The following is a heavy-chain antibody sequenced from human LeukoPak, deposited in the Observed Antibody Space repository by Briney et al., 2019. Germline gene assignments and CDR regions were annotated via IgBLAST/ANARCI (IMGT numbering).Heavy chain of an antibody. CDR1: GYTFTSYH. CDR3: ARWTTTYLDY. V-gene: IGHV1-18*01. D-gene: IGHD3/OR15-3a*01. Sequence: ASVKVSCKASGYTFTSYHIDWVRQAPGQGLEWMGWISAYNGNTNYAQKFQGRVTMTRDTSTSTVYMELSSLRSEDTAVYYCARWTTTYLDYWGQGTLVTVSS. CDR2: ISAYNGNT. J-gene: IGHJ4*02.